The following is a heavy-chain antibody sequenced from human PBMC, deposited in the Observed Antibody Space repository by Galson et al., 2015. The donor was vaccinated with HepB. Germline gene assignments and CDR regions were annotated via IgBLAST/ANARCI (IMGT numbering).Heavy chain of an antibody. D-gene: IGHD4-17*01. CDR2: VSFDGRTT. J-gene: IGHJ5*02. CDR3: TSAAAGRSATTTLA. V-gene: IGHV3-30-3*01. CDR1: GFDFNDSS. Sequence: LRLSCAGSGFDFNDSSIHWVRQSPGTGLEWVAGVSFDGRTTYYADSVKGRFIISRDSSKKTVYLQMNSLRSKDTAVYYCTSAAAGRSATTTLAWGQGLLVTVSS.